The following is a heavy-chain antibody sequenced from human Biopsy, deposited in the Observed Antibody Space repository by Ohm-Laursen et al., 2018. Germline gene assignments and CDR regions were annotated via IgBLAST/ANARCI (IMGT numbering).Heavy chain of an antibody. CDR3: AKDRYPSSWHYYYGMDV. J-gene: IGHJ6*02. V-gene: IGHV3-9*01. D-gene: IGHD6-13*01. CDR2: ISWNSDSI. Sequence: SLRLSCSASTFTFSSYSVNWVRQAPGKGLEWVSGISWNSDSIGYADSVKGRFTISRDNAKNSLYLQMNSLRSEDTALYYCAKDRYPSSWHYYYGMDVWGQGTTVTVSS. CDR1: TFTFSSYS.